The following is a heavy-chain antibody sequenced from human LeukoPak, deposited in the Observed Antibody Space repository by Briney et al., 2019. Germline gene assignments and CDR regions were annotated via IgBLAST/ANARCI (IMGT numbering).Heavy chain of an antibody. J-gene: IGHJ3*02. D-gene: IGHD2-15*01. CDR2: IYYSGST. Sequence: SETLSLTCTVSGGSVNSGSYYWSWIRQPPGKGLEWIGYIYYSGSTNYNPSLKSRVTISVDTSKNQFSLKLSSVTAADTAVYYCARRDIVVVEDAFDIWGQGTMVTVSS. CDR1: GGSVNSGSYY. V-gene: IGHV4-61*01. CDR3: ARRDIVVVEDAFDI.